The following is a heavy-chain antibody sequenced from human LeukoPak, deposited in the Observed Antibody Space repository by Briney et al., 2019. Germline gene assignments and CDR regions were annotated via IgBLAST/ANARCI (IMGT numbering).Heavy chain of an antibody. CDR2: IKQDGTEK. CDR3: ARPYRSGWYIQYYFDH. Sequence: GGSLRLSCAVSGFTFSTYWMSWVRQAPRKGLEWVANIKQDGTEKYYVDSVKGRFTISRDNAKNSLYLQMDSLRAEDTAMYFCARPYRSGWYIQYYFDHWGQGTLVTVSS. D-gene: IGHD6-13*01. V-gene: IGHV3-7*01. J-gene: IGHJ4*02. CDR1: GFTFSTYW.